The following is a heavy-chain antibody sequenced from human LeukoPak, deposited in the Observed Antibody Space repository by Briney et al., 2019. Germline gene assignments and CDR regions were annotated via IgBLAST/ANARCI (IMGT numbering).Heavy chain of an antibody. V-gene: IGHV1-69*04. CDR1: GGTFSSYA. Sequence: SVKVSCEASGGTFSSYAISWVRQAPGQGLEWMGRIIPILGIANYAQKFQGRVTITADKSTSTAYMELSSLRSEDTAVYYCARDAGLYDSGFWGQGTLVTVSS. D-gene: IGHD3-22*01. J-gene: IGHJ4*02. CDR2: IIPILGIA. CDR3: ARDAGLYDSGF.